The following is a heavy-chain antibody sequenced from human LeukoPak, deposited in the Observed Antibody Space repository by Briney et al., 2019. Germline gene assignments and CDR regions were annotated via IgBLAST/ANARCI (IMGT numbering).Heavy chain of an antibody. CDR3: AKDSSGTGWYDAFDI. D-gene: IGHD3-10*01. V-gene: IGHV3-23*01. Sequence: GGSLRLSCAASGFTFSSYGMTWVRQAPGKGLEWVSVISGSGASTYYSDSVKGRFTISRDNSKNTLYLEMNSLRADDTAVYYCAKDSSGTGWYDAFDIWGQGTMVTVSS. J-gene: IGHJ3*02. CDR2: ISGSGAST. CDR1: GFTFSSYG.